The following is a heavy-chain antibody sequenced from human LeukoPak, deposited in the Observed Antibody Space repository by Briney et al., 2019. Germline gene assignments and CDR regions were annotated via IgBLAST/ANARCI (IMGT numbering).Heavy chain of an antibody. D-gene: IGHD3-3*01. CDR3: ARMGILEWFYYYGMDV. V-gene: IGHV3-30*03. J-gene: IGHJ6*02. Sequence: GRSLRLSCAASGFTFSSHGMHWVRQAPGKGLEWVAVISYDGSNKYYADSVKGRFTISRDNSKNTLYLQMNSLRAEDTAVYYCARMGILEWFYYYGMDVWGQGTTVTVSS. CDR2: ISYDGSNK. CDR1: GFTFSSHG.